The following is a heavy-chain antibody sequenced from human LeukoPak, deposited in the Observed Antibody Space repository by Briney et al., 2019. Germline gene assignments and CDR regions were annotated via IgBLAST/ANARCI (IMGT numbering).Heavy chain of an antibody. J-gene: IGHJ1*01. CDR1: GFTLSSYA. Sequence: PGGSLRLSCAASGFTLSSYAMSWVRQAPGKGLEWVSAISGSGGSTYYADSVKGRFTISRDNSKNTLYLQMNSLRAEDTAVYYCAKLGGGYCSGGSCYHGYFQHWGQGTLVTVSS. CDR2: ISGSGGST. V-gene: IGHV3-23*01. CDR3: AKLGGGYCSGGSCYHGYFQH. D-gene: IGHD2-15*01.